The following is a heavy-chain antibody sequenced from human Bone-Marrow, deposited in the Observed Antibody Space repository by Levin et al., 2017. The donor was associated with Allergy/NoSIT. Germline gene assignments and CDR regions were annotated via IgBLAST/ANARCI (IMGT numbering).Heavy chain of an antibody. CDR3: AIRVRITFGGVIPDFDY. V-gene: IGHV3-23*01. J-gene: IGHJ4*02. D-gene: IGHD3-16*02. CDR1: GFTFSSYA. CDR2: ISGSGGST. Sequence: GGSLRLSCAASGFTFSSYAMSWVRQAPGKGLEWVSAISGSGGSTYYADSVKGRFTISRDNSKNTLYLQMNSLRAEDTAVYYCAIRVRITFGGVIPDFDYWGQGTLVTVSS.